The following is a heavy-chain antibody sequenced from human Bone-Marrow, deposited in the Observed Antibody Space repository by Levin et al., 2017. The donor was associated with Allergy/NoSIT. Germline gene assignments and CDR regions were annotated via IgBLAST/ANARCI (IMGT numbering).Heavy chain of an antibody. CDR3: ARDKVVPAATGAYDGRFDY. D-gene: IGHD2-2*01. CDR2: IIPIFGTA. V-gene: IGHV1-69*13. J-gene: IGHJ4*02. CDR1: GGTFSSYA. Sequence: SVKVSCKASGGTFSSYAISWVRQAPGQGLEWMGGIIPIFGTANYAQKFQGRVTITADESTSTAYMELSSLRSEDTAVYYCARDKVVPAATGAYDGRFDYWGQGTLVTVSS.